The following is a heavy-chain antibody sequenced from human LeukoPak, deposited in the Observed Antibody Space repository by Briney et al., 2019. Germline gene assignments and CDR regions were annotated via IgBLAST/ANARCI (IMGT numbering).Heavy chain of an antibody. Sequence: SETLSLTCTVSGGSISSGGYYWSWIRQHPGKGLEWIGYIYYSGSTYYNPSLKSRVTISVDTSKNQFSLKLSSVTAADTAVYYCARDPRYGSGSYQDAFDIWGQGTMVTVSS. D-gene: IGHD3-10*01. CDR2: IYYSGST. CDR3: ARDPRYGSGSYQDAFDI. J-gene: IGHJ3*02. V-gene: IGHV4-31*03. CDR1: GGSISSGGYY.